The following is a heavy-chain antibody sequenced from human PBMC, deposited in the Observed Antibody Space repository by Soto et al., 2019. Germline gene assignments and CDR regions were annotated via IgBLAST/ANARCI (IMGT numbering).Heavy chain of an antibody. CDR1: GGTFSPYT. D-gene: IGHD3-10*01. CDR2: IIPFHGVT. V-gene: IGHV1-69*08. CDR3: TRDWEITVSTWSFGGF. Sequence: QVQLVQSGADVKKPGSSVKVSCKASGGTFSPYTINWVRQAPGQGLEWMGRIIPFHGVTNYAQKFQARVTITADKSTSTADMELSGLRFEDTAMYYCTRDWEITVSTWSFGGFWGRGTLVTVSS. J-gene: IGHJ4*02.